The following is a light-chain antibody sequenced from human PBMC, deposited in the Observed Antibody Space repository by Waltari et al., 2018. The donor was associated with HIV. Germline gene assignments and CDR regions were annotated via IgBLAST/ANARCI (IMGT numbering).Light chain of an antibody. CDR2: EGS. J-gene: IGLJ2*01. V-gene: IGLV2-23*01. CDR1: SSDVGSYNF. CDR3: CSYAGSSTHVV. Sequence: QSALTQPASVSGSPGQSITISCTGTSSDVGSYNFVPWYQQHPGKAPKLMSYEGSKRPSGVSNRFSGSKSGNTASLTISGLQAEDEADYYCCSYAGSSTHVVFGGGTKLTVL.